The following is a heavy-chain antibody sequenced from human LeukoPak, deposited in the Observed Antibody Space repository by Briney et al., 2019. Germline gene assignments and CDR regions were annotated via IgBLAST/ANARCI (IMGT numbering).Heavy chain of an antibody. CDR3: ARASAYCSSTSCYPHYWYFDL. CDR1: GGSISSYY. V-gene: IGHV4-4*07. J-gene: IGHJ2*01. Sequence: SETLFLTCTVSGGSISSYYWSWIRQPAGKGLEWIGRIYTSGSTNYNPSLKSRVTMSVDTSKNQFSLKLSSVTAADTAVYYCARASAYCSSTSCYPHYWYFDLWGRGTLVTVSS. D-gene: IGHD2-2*01. CDR2: IYTSGST.